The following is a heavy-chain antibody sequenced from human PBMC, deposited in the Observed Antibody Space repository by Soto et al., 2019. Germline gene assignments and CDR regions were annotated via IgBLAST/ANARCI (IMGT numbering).Heavy chain of an antibody. Sequence: QVQLQESGPGLVKPSETLSLTCNVSGGSISSYYWSWIRQPPGKGLKWIGYIYYSGSTNYNPSLESRVTISIEASKSQFSLKLTSVTAADTAVYYCGRGRGSSGWGIDYWGQGTPVTVSS. V-gene: IGHV4-59*01. CDR3: GRGRGSSGWGIDY. CDR1: GGSISSYY. J-gene: IGHJ4*02. D-gene: IGHD6-19*01. CDR2: IYYSGST.